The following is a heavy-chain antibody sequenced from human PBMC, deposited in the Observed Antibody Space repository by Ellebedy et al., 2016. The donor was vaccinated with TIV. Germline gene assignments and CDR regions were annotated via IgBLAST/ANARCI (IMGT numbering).Heavy chain of an antibody. CDR2: MNPNSGNT. CDR3: ARAVGMATTRDYGMDV. Sequence: ASVKVSCXASGYTFTSYDINWVRQATGQGLEWMGWMNPNSGNTGYGQKFQGRVTMTRDTSTSTVYMELSSLRSEDTAVYYCARAVGMATTRDYGMDVWGQGTTVTVSS. V-gene: IGHV1-8*01. D-gene: IGHD5-24*01. CDR1: GYTFTSYD. J-gene: IGHJ6*02.